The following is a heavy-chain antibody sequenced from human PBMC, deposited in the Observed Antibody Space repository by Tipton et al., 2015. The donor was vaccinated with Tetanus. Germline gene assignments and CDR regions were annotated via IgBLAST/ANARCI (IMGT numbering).Heavy chain of an antibody. D-gene: IGHD6-13*01. CDR1: GASISTTSYY. CDR3: TTTAVGVPLDP. CDR2: VYYGGTP. J-gene: IGHJ5*02. V-gene: IGHV4-39*01. Sequence: LSLTCTVSGASISTTSYYWGWVRQPPGKGLECIGIVYYGGTPYYNPSHKSRVTISVDTSKNQFSLSLRSVTAADTAVYYCTTTAVGVPLDPWGQGTLVAVSS.